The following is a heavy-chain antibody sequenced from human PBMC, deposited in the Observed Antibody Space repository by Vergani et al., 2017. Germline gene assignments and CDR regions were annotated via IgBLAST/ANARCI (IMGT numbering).Heavy chain of an antibody. D-gene: IGHD3-3*01. V-gene: IGHV5-51*03. CDR1: GYSITNYW. CDR2: IYAGDSDV. Sequence: EVQLVQSGAEVKKPGEPLKISCQGSGYSITNYWIAWVRQWPGKGLEWMGIIYAGDSDVRYSPSFQGQVTMSVDKSLSTAYLQWSSLKASDTATYYCAKTHDYSSLYSSYNWFDPWGQGTQVTVSS. CDR3: AKTHDYSSLYSSYNWFDP. J-gene: IGHJ5*02.